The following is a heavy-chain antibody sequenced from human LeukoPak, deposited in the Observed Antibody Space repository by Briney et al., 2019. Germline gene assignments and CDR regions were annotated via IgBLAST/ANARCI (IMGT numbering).Heavy chain of an antibody. Sequence: PGGTLRLSCAASGFTFSSYGMSWVRQAPGKGLEWVSAISGSGGSTYYADSVKGRFTISRDNSKNTLYLQMNSLRAEDTAVYYCAKDLVSVTGYYFDYWGQGTLVTVSS. CDR3: AKDLVSVTGYYFDY. J-gene: IGHJ4*02. CDR1: GFTFSSYG. V-gene: IGHV3-23*01. CDR2: ISGSGGST. D-gene: IGHD3-3*01.